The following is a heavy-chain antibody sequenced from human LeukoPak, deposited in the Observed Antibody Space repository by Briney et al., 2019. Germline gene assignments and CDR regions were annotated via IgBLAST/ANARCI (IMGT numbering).Heavy chain of an antibody. CDR2: ISYSGST. Sequence: PSETLSLTCTVSGGSISPNYWSWIRQPPGKGLEWIGYISYSGSTNYNPSLKSRVTISVDTSKNQFSLKLSSVTAADTAVYYCARDYGGKFDNWGQGTLVTVSS. CDR3: ARDYGGKFDN. V-gene: IGHV4-59*01. J-gene: IGHJ4*02. D-gene: IGHD4-23*01. CDR1: GGSISPNY.